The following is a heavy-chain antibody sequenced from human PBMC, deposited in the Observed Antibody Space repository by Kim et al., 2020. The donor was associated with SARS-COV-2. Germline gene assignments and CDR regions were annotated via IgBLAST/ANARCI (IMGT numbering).Heavy chain of an antibody. CDR3: AKSPGGNYYGSGSHDAFDI. CDR1: GFTLSSYG. J-gene: IGHJ3*02. V-gene: IGHV3-30*18. CDR2: ISYDGSNK. Sequence: GGSLRLSCAASGFTLSSYGMHWVRQAPGKGLEWVAVISYDGSNKYYADSLKGRFTISRDNSKNTLYLQMNSLRAEDTAVYYCAKSPGGNYYGSGSHDAFDIWGQGTMVTVSS. D-gene: IGHD3-10*01.